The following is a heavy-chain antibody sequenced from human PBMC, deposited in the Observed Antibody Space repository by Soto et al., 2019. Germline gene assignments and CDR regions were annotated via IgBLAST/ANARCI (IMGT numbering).Heavy chain of an antibody. D-gene: IGHD2-15*01. V-gene: IGHV4-31*03. CDR1: GGSISSGGYY. J-gene: IGHJ4*02. CDR2: IYYSGTT. CDR3: AASHFDCSGGSCYYDS. Sequence: TSETLSLTCTVSGGSISSGGYYWNWIRQLPGKGPEWIGFIYYSGTTYYNPSLESRVTISIDISKSQFSLKLSSLIAADTAVYYCAASHFDCSGGSCYYDSWGQGALVTVSS.